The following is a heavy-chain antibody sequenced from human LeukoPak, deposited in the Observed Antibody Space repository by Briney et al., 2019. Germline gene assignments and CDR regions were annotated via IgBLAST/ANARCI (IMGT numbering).Heavy chain of an antibody. CDR2: ISGSGGST. CDR1: GFTFSSYA. J-gene: IGHJ4*02. Sequence: GGSLRLSCAASGFTFSSYAMSWVRQAPGKGLEWDSAISGSGGSTYYADSVKGRFTISRDNSKNTLYLQMNSLRAEDTAVYYCAKDSGSYRHYFDYWGQGTLVTVSS. CDR3: AKDSGSYRHYFDY. V-gene: IGHV3-23*01. D-gene: IGHD1-26*01.